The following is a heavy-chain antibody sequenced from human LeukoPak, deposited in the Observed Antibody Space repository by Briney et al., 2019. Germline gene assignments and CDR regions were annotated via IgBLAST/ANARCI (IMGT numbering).Heavy chain of an antibody. CDR2: IYYSGSA. V-gene: IGHV4-39*01. CDR3: ARHLFSGWSGEYDS. J-gene: IGHJ4*02. Sequence: RSETQTLIFSFSGGPINNSNYYFAWVRQPPGKCLEWIGTIYYSGSAYYNPSLKSRVTIFVDLSNNQFSLKLNSVTAADTAVYYCARHLFSGWSGEYDSWGQGTLVTVSS. CDR1: GGPINNSNYY. D-gene: IGHD6-19*01.